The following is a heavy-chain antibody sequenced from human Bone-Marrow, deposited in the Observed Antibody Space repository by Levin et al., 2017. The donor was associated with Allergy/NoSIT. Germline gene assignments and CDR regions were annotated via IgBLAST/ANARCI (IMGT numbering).Heavy chain of an antibody. J-gene: IGHJ4*02. CDR1: GESFSGYF. Sequence: SETLSLTCAVSGESFSGYFWTWIRQSPGQGLEWLGQINFNGITTYNPSLERRVVLSVDPTKRQFSLKLNSLTAADTAVYFCARGGEVPSQYYFDYWGQGTPVTVSS. CDR3: ARGGEVPSQYYFDY. V-gene: IGHV4-34*01. D-gene: IGHD1-1*01. CDR2: INFNGIT.